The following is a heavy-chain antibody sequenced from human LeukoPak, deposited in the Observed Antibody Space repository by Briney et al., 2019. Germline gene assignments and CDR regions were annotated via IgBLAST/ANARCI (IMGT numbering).Heavy chain of an antibody. CDR1: NFTVSSTY. J-gene: IGHJ3*01. Sequence: GGSLSLSCAASNFTVSSTYITWVRQTPGKGLDWVSLIYAAGNIYYADSVKGRFRMSRDISTNTLFLDINSLRVEDTAVYYCAAGVSDKHAFDLWGGGTEVSVSS. V-gene: IGHV3-53*01. CDR3: AAGVSDKHAFDL. CDR2: IYAAGNI.